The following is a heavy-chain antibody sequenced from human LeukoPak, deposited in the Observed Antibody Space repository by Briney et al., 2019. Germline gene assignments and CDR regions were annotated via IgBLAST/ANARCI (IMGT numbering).Heavy chain of an antibody. D-gene: IGHD3-3*01. Sequence: TGGSLGLSCAASGFSFSSMNWVRQAPGKGLEWISYITTSSSMYDADSVKGRFTISRDNAKNSLYLQMESLRVEDTAVYYCANFQTVAIKPLEHWGQGTLVTVSS. CDR2: ITTSSSM. V-gene: IGHV3-48*04. CDR1: GFSFSS. J-gene: IGHJ5*02. CDR3: ANFQTVAIKPLEH.